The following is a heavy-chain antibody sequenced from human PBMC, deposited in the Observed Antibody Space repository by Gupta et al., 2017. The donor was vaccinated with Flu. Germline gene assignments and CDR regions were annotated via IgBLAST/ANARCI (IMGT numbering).Heavy chain of an antibody. CDR1: GGTFSSYA. J-gene: IGHJ6*02. CDR2: IIPIFGTA. V-gene: IGHV1-69*06. Sequence: QVQLVQSGAEVKKPGSSVKVSCKASGGTFSSYAISWVRQAPGQGLEWMGGIIPIFGTANYAQKFQGRVTITADKSTSTAYMELSSLRSEETAVYYCARDYGGYCSSTSCDQPPYYYYGMDVWGQGTTVTVSS. D-gene: IGHD2-2*01. CDR3: ARDYGGYCSSTSCDQPPYYYYGMDV.